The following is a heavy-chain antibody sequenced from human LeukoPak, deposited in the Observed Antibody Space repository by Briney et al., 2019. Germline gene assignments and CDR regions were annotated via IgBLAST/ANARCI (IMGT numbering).Heavy chain of an antibody. CDR2: IQYDGSNK. CDR1: GFTFSSYG. V-gene: IGHV3-30*02. Sequence: GGSLRLSCAASGFTFSSYGMHWVRQAPGKGLEWVAFIQYDGSNKYYADSVRGRFTISRDNAKNTLYLQMNSLRAEDTAVYYCARSAWDSSGYLYWGQGTLVTVSS. J-gene: IGHJ4*02. CDR3: ARSAWDSSGYLY. D-gene: IGHD3-22*01.